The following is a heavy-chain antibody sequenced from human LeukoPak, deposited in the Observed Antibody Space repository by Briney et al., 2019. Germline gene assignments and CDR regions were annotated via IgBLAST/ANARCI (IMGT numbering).Heavy chain of an antibody. CDR3: ARLKDSSGYYPNYFDY. V-gene: IGHV4-38-2*01. CDR1: GYSTSSGYY. J-gene: IGHJ4*02. CDR2: IYHSGNT. D-gene: IGHD3-22*01. Sequence: PSETLSLTCAVSGYSTSSGYYWGWLRQPPGKGLEWIGSIYHSGNTYYNPSLKSRVTISLGTSKNQFSLKLSSVTAADTAVYYCARLKDSSGYYPNYFDYWGQGTLVTVSS.